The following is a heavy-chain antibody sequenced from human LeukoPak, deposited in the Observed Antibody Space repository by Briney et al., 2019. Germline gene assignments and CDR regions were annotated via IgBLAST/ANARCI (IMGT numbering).Heavy chain of an antibody. CDR3: ARDRYCSGGSCYLGWFDP. V-gene: IGHV4-34*01. D-gene: IGHD2-15*01. Sequence: PSETLPLTCAVYGGSFSGYYWSWIRQPPGKGLEWIGEINHSGSTNYNPSLKSRVTISVDASKNLFALKLSSVTAADTAVYYCARDRYCSGGSCYLGWFDPWGQGTLVTVSS. CDR2: INHSGST. CDR1: GGSFSGYY. J-gene: IGHJ5*02.